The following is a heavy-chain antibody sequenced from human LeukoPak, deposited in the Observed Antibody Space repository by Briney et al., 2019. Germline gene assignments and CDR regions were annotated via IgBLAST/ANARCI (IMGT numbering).Heavy chain of an antibody. D-gene: IGHD1-7*01. V-gene: IGHV3-11*01. J-gene: IGHJ4*02. CDR2: ISRSGDTI. CDR3: AGYHWNSGVVY. Sequence: GGSLRLSCAASGITFSDYAMSWIRQAPGQGLEWVSYISRSGDTIDYADSVKGRFSISRDNAKNSLYLQMNSLRAEDTAVYYCAGYHWNSGVVYWGQGTLVTVSS. CDR1: GITFSDYA.